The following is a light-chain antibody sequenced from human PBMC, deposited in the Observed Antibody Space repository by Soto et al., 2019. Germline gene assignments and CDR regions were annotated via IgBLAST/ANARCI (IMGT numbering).Light chain of an antibody. J-gene: IGKJ4*01. V-gene: IGKV3-20*01. CDR2: GAS. CDR3: QQYGSPLT. CDR1: EPFISPY. Sequence: VLTQSPATLSLSPGERATLSCTTNEPFISPYLAWYQQKPGQAPRLLIYGASNRATGIPDRFSGSGSGADFTLTISRLEPEDFAVYYCQQYGSPLTFGGGTKVEI.